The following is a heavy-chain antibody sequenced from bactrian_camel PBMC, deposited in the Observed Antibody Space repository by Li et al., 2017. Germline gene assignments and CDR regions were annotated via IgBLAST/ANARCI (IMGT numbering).Heavy chain of an antibody. CDR2: IYTTDGTT. CDR1: GYSGGNWC. V-gene: IGHV3S63*01. D-gene: IGHD2*01. Sequence: HVQLVESGGGSVQAGGSLKVSCAHSGYSGGNWCIAFFRQAPGKEREGVACIYTTDGTTSYADSVKDRFTISDDAPATTAYLQMNDLKSEDSGMYYCAVMACLWPQLHSEKYPYWGQGTQVTVS. J-gene: IGHJ4*01. CDR3: AVMACLWPQLHSEKYPY.